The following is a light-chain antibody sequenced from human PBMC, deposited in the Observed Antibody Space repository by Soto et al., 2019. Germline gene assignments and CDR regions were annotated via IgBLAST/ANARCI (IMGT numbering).Light chain of an antibody. CDR2: AAS. CDR3: QQLKSYPLT. V-gene: IGKV1-9*01. J-gene: IGKJ4*01. Sequence: DIQLTQSPSFLSASVGDRVTITCRASQGISSYLAWYQQKPGKAPKLLIYAASTLQSGVPSRFSGSESGTEFTLTISSLQPEDLATYYCQQLKSYPLTFGGGTQVEIK. CDR1: QGISSY.